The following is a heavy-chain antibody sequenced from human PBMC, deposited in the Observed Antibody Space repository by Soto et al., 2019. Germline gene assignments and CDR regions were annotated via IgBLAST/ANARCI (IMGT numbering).Heavy chain of an antibody. CDR3: AIYRSSPEYHYDSSG. V-gene: IGHV3-23*01. J-gene: IGHJ4*01. D-gene: IGHD3-22*01. CDR2: ISGSGGST. Sequence: PGGSLRLSCAASGFMFSNYAMGWVRQAPGKGLEWVSAISGSGGSTYYADSVKGRFTISRDNSKNTLYLQMNGLRAEHTAVYYRAIYRSSPEYHYDSSGWRQGTLVTVSS. CDR1: GFMFSNYA.